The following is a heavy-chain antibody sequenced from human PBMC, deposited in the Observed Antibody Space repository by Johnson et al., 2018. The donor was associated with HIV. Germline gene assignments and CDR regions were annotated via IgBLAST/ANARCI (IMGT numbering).Heavy chain of an antibody. CDR2: ISYDGSNK. V-gene: IGHV3-30*03. Sequence: QVQLVESGGGVVQPGRSLRLSCAASGFSFSSYGMHWVRQAPGKGLEWVAVISYDGSNKYYADSVKGRFTISRDNSKNMLHLQMNSLRAGDTAVYFCATGLGFHYATDTFAIWGQGTMVTVSS. J-gene: IGHJ3*02. CDR3: ATGLGFHYATDTFAI. D-gene: IGHD2-8*01. CDR1: GFSFSSYG.